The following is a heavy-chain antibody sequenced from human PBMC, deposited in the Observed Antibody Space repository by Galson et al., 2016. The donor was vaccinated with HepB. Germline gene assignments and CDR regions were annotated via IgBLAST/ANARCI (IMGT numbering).Heavy chain of an antibody. CDR2: ISYDGNNK. CDR3: AKGQGGNALPFDS. D-gene: IGHD4-23*01. J-gene: IGHJ4*02. CDR1: GFTFNSYG. Sequence: SLRLSCAASGFTFNSYGMHWVRQAPGKGLEWVAVISYDGNNKYYADSVTGRFTISRDQSKNTLYLQMNTLRAEDTAVYYCAKGQGGNALPFDSWGQGTLVTVSS. V-gene: IGHV3-30*18.